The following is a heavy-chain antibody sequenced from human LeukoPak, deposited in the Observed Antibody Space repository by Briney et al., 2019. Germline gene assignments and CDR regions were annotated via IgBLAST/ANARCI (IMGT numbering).Heavy chain of an antibody. D-gene: IGHD3-22*01. Sequence: PGGSLRLSCAASGFTFSSHRMTWVRQAPGKGLEWVANIKQDGSERYYVDSLKGRFTISRDNAKNSLYLEMNSLRVEDTAVYYCARRGDSRGYYFDWGQGTLVTVSS. CDR3: ARRGDSRGYYFD. V-gene: IGHV3-7*03. J-gene: IGHJ1*01. CDR1: GFTFSSHR. CDR2: IKQDGSER.